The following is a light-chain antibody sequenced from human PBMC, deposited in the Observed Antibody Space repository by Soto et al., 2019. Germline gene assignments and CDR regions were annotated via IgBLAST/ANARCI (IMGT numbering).Light chain of an antibody. CDR3: QQYGSSPYT. CDR1: QIVSSDY. Sequence: EVELTQSPGTLSLSPGERATLSCMASQIVSSDYLAWYQQKPGQAPMILIYGASSRASGIPDRFSGSGSGTDFTLTISRLEPEDFAVYYWQQYGSSPYTFGQGTKLEIK. CDR2: GAS. V-gene: IGKV3-20*01. J-gene: IGKJ2*01.